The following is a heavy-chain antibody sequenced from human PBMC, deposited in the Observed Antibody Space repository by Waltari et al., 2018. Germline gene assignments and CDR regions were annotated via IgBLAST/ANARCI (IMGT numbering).Heavy chain of an antibody. V-gene: IGHV4-59*11. D-gene: IGHD2-2*01. CDR3: AREGSLYSSTGGWIGP. J-gene: IGHJ5*01. CDR2: INQITADT. CDR1: NGSLNTHY. Sequence: QVHLQESGPGLVKPSETLSLTCTVSNGSLNTHYCTWIRQPPGKRMEWIGWINQITADTNYNPSLESRVIISSDRAKNQFSRKLTSVTAADTAIYYCAREGSLYSSTGGWIGPWGQGMLVTVSS.